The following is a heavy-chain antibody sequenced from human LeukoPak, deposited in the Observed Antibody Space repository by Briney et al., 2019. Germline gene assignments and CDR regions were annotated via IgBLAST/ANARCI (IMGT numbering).Heavy chain of an antibody. CDR3: VRLGGNDSDY. CDR2: ISYDGSNK. CDR1: GFTFSSYG. D-gene: IGHD1-26*01. J-gene: IGHJ4*02. Sequence: GGSLRLSCAASGFTFSSYGMHWVRQAPGKGLEWVAVISYDGSNKYYADSVKGRFTISRDNSKNTLYLQMNSLRAEDTAVYYCVRLGGNDSDYWGQGTLVTVSS. V-gene: IGHV3-30*03.